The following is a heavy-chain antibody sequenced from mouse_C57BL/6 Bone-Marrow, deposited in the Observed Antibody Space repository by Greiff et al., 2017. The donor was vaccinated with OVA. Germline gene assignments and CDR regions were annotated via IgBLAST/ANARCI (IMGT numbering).Heavy chain of an antibody. D-gene: IGHD4-1*01. CDR2: FYPGSGSI. V-gene: IGHV1-62-2*01. J-gene: IGHJ2*01. CDR3: ARQKTGLYYFDY. CDR1: GYTFTEYT. Sequence: VQLQQSGAELVKPGASVKLSCKASGYTFTEYTIHWVKQRSGQGLEWIGWFYPGSGSIKYNEKFKDKATLTADKSSSTVYMELSRLTSEDAAVDFCARQKTGLYYFDYWGQGTTLTVSA.